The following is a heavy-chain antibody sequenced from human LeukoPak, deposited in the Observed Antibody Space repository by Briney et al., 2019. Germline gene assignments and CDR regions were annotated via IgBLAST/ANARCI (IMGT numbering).Heavy chain of an antibody. CDR1: GFTFSTYA. V-gene: IGHV3-64D*06. CDR2: ISRKGGRT. CDR3: VKDLPSGGGVDY. Sequence: GGSLRLSCSASGFTFSTYAMHWVRQAPGEALEYVSAISRKGGRTYYADSVKGRFTISRDNSKNTLYLQMSSLRAEGTDGYYCVKDLPSGGGVDYWGQGTLVTVSS. J-gene: IGHJ4*02. D-gene: IGHD3-10*01.